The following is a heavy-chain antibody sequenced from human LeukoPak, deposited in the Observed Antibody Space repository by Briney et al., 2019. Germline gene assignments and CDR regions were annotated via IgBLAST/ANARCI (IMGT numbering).Heavy chain of an antibody. CDR3: ARGLTSFDY. J-gene: IGHJ4*02. CDR2: IDNSGNT. Sequence: SETLSLTCTVSGGSISSYYWNWIRQPPGKGLEWIGYIDNSGNTKYNPSLESRVAISINTSKNQFSLKLSSVTAADTAVYYCARGLTSFDYWGQGTLVTVSS. CDR1: GGSISSYY. V-gene: IGHV4-59*12.